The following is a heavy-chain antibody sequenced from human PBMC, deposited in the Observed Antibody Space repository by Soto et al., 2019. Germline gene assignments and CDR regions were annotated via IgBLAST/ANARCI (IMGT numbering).Heavy chain of an antibody. Sequence: QVQLVQSGTEVKKPGASVKVSCKTSGYSFTTYGISWVRQAPGQGLEWMGWIRVYNGDTKYGQKFQDRVPMTPDTSTTTAYMGLGGPASDAAAGKYCSGAVRVTGCRGYGYWGQGRLVPVSS. V-gene: IGHV1-18*01. J-gene: IGHJ4*02. CDR2: IRVYNGDT. CDR1: GYSFTTYG. D-gene: IGHD2-15*01. CDR3: SGAVRVTGCRGYGY.